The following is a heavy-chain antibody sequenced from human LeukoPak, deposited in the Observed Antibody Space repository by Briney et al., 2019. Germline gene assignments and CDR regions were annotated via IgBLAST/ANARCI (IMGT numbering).Heavy chain of an antibody. CDR3: ARDAFRDSSGYYYY. Sequence: PGGSLRLSCAASGFTFSSYAMHWVRQAPGKGLEWVAVISYDGSNKYYADPVKGRFTISRDSSKNTLYLQMNSLRAEDTAVYYCARDAFRDSSGYYYYWGQGTLVTVSS. CDR2: ISYDGSNK. CDR1: GFTFSSYA. V-gene: IGHV3-30-3*01. D-gene: IGHD3-22*01. J-gene: IGHJ4*02.